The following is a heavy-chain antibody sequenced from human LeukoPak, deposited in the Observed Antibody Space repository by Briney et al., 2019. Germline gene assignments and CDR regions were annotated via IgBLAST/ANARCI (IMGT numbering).Heavy chain of an antibody. CDR3: ARDSSGYYGLYYYYYYMDV. CDR2: FYTSGTT. CDR1: GGSISSYS. V-gene: IGHV4-4*07. J-gene: IGHJ6*03. Sequence: SETLSLTCTVSGGSISSYSWSWIRQPAGRGLEWIGHFYTSGTTNSNPSLKSRVTMSVDTSKNQFSLKLSSVTAADTAVYYCARDSSGYYGLYYYYYYMDVWGKGTTVTISS. D-gene: IGHD3-22*01.